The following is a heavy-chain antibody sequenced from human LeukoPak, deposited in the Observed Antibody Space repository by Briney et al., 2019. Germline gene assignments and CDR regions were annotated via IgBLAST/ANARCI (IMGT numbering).Heavy chain of an antibody. CDR1: GFDLSTYA. Sequence: PGGSLRLSCAASGFDLSTYAMTWVRQAPAKGLEWVSSIRIGGGGTYYADSVNGRFTISRDNSENTLHLQMNNLRVGDTAKYFCARCMVLSQGWCNWFDPWGQGTLVTVSS. V-gene: IGHV3-23*01. CDR2: IRIGGGGT. J-gene: IGHJ5*02. CDR3: ARCMVLSQGWCNWFDP. D-gene: IGHD6-13*01.